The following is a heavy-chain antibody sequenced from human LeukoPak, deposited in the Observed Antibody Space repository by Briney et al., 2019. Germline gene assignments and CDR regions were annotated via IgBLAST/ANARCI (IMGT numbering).Heavy chain of an antibody. V-gene: IGHV3-30*18. D-gene: IGHD1-26*01. CDR3: AKSIVGATTEPDY. Sequence: GWALRLSCVASGFTFSSYCMLWVRQAPGKGREGVAVISYGGSNKYYADSVKGRFTIARDNSKNTLYLQMNSLRAEDTAVYYCAKSIVGATTEPDYWGQGTLVTVSS. CDR2: ISYGGSNK. CDR1: GFTFSSYC. J-gene: IGHJ4*02.